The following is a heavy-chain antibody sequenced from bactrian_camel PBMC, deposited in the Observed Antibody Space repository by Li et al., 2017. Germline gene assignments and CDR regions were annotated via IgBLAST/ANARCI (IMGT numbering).Heavy chain of an antibody. CDR2: INPANAGRTT. J-gene: IGHJ4*01. CDR1: GFTSANFR. V-gene: IGHV3S1*01. D-gene: IGHD3*01. CDR3: APDAGQSRCSAGFRYCA. Sequence: VQLVVSGGGLVQPGGSVRLSCVASGFTSANFRIYWVRQAPGKGLEWVSSINPANAGRTTMYRDSVKGRFTISRDDAKSTLYLQMSSLKPEDTAIYYCAPDAGQSRCSAGFRYCAWGEGTQVTVS.